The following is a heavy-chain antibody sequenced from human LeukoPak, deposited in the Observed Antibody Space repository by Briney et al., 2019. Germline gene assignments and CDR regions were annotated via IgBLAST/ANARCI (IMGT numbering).Heavy chain of an antibody. J-gene: IGHJ4*02. Sequence: ASVKVSCKASGYTFTSYGISWVRQAPGQGLEWIGWISAYNGNTNYAQKLQGRVTMTTDTSTSTAYMELRSLRSDDTAVYYCAGSNPQHYGLLEDHWGQGTLVTVSS. CDR2: ISAYNGNT. D-gene: IGHD4-17*01. CDR1: GYTFTSYG. CDR3: AGSNPQHYGLLEDH. V-gene: IGHV1-18*01.